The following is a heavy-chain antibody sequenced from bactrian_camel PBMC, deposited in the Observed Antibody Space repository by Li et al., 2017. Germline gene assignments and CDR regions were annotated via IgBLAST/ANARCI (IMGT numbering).Heavy chain of an antibody. D-gene: IGHD3*01. V-gene: IGHV3S1*01. CDR1: GFTFSSYW. Sequence: HVQLVESGGGSVQFGGSLRLSCAASGFTFSSYWMYWVRQDPGKGLEWVSTISSNGSNTAYAASVKARFTIERDNAKNTLYLQLNSLNTEDTAMYYCAKNVWYDVDYWGKGTQVTVS. J-gene: IGHJ7*01. CDR2: ISSNGSNT.